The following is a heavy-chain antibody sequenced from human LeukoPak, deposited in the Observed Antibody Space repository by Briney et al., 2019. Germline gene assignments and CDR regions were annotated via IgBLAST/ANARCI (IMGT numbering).Heavy chain of an antibody. Sequence: GASVKVSCKASGYTFTSYDINWVRQATGQGLEWMGWMNPNSDNTGYAQKFQGRVTMTRNTSISTAYMELSSLRSEDTAVYYCARATRIAARTRVNWFDPWGQGTLVTVSS. CDR2: MNPNSDNT. D-gene: IGHD6-6*01. CDR1: GYTFTSYD. J-gene: IGHJ5*02. CDR3: ARATRIAARTRVNWFDP. V-gene: IGHV1-8*01.